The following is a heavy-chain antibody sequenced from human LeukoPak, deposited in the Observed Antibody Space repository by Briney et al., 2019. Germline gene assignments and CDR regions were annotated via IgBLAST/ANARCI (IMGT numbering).Heavy chain of an antibody. CDR3: ARGYYDSSGYSFDY. CDR1: GGSISSSSYY. D-gene: IGHD3-22*01. Sequence: PSETLSLTCSVSGGSISSSSYYWGWIRQPPGKGLECIGSIYYSGSTYYNPSLKSRVTISVDTSMNQFSLKMSSVTAADTAVYYCARGYYDSSGYSFDYWGQGTLVTVSS. CDR2: IYYSGST. V-gene: IGHV4-39*07. J-gene: IGHJ4*02.